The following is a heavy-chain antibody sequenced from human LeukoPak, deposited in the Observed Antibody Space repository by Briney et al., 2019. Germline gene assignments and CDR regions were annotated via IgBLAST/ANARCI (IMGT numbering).Heavy chain of an antibody. Sequence: GASVKVSCKASGGTFSSYAISWVRQAPGQGLEWMGGIIPIFGTANYAQKFQGRVTITADESTSTAYMELSSLRSEDTAVYYCARHSMVRGVDYYYYMDVWGKGTTVTISS. CDR2: IIPIFGTA. D-gene: IGHD3-10*01. CDR1: GGTFSSYA. V-gene: IGHV1-69*13. CDR3: ARHSMVRGVDYYYYMDV. J-gene: IGHJ6*03.